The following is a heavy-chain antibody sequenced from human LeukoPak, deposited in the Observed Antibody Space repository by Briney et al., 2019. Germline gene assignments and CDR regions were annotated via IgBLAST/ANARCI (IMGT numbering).Heavy chain of an antibody. CDR3: AVAGYGDYGGYPFDY. J-gene: IGHJ4*02. CDR1: GGSISSSSYY. D-gene: IGHD4-17*01. Sequence: PSETLSLTCTVSGGSISSSSYYWGWIRQPPGKGLEWIVSIYYSGSTYYNPSLKSRVTISVDTSKNQFSLKLSSVTAADTAVYYCAVAGYGDYGGYPFDYWGQGTLVTVSS. CDR2: IYYSGST. V-gene: IGHV4-39*07.